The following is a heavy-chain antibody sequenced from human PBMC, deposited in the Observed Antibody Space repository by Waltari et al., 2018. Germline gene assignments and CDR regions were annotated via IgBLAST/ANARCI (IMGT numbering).Heavy chain of an antibody. V-gene: IGHV4-59*01. D-gene: IGHD1-26*01. CDR1: GGSISSYY. J-gene: IGHJ4*02. CDR2: ICYSGST. CDR3: ARAPYSGSYFDY. Sequence: QVQLQESGPGLVKPSETLSLTCTVSGGSISSYYWSWIRQPPGKGLEWIGYICYSGSTNYNPSLKSRVTISVDTSKNQFSLKLSSVTAADTAVYYCARAPYSGSYFDYWGQGTLVTVSS.